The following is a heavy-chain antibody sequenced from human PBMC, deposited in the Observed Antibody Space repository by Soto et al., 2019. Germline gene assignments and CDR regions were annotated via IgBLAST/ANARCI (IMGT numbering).Heavy chain of an antibody. CDR2: ISSSGGST. D-gene: IGHD1-26*01. CDR3: AKGGAMSWDGMDV. J-gene: IGHJ6*02. V-gene: IGHV3-23*01. CDR1: GFMFSACA. Sequence: EVQLLESGEGLVQPGGSLRLSCAAAGFMFSACAMSWVRQAPGKGLEWVSSISSSGGSTYYADSVKGQFAISRDNSKNTLYLQMNSLRCEDTALYYCAKGGAMSWDGMDVWGQGTTVTVSS.